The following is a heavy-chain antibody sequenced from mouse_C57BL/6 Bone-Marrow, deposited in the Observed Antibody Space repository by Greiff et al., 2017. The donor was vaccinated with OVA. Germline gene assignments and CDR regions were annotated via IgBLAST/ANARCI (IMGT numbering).Heavy chain of an antibody. CDR2: IDPSDSYT. CDR3: ASGYFLYYYAMDY. Sequence: QVQLQQPGAELVRPGTSVKLSCKASGYTFTSYWMHWVKQRPGQGLEWIGVIDPSDSYTNYNQKFKGKATLTVDTSSSTAYMQLSSLTSEDSAVYYCASGYFLYYYAMDYWGQGTSVTVSS. D-gene: IGHD2-3*01. CDR1: GYTFTSYW. V-gene: IGHV1-59*01. J-gene: IGHJ4*01.